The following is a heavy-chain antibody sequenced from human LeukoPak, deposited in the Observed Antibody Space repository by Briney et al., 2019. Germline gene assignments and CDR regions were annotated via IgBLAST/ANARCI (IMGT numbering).Heavy chain of an antibody. CDR2: ISAYNGNT. CDR3: ARGVSSGWTDWFDP. J-gene: IGHJ5*02. D-gene: IGHD6-19*01. Sequence: ASVKVSCKASGYTSTSYGISWARQAPGQGLEWMGWISAYNGNTNYAQKLQGRVTMTTDTSTSTAYMELRSLRSDDTAVYYCARGVSSGWTDWFDPWGQGTLVTVSS. CDR1: GYTSTSYG. V-gene: IGHV1-18*04.